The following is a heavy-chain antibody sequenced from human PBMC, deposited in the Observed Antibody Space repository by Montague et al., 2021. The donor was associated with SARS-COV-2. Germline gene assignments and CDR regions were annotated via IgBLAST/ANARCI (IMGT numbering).Heavy chain of an antibody. D-gene: IGHD3-3*01. V-gene: IGHV4-59*12. J-gene: IGHJ6*02. CDR2: TSYSGST. CDR3: ARWGEYYDSPYYYYAMDV. Sequence: SETLSLTCTVSGGSISPYYWSWIRQSPGKGLGCIGYTSYSGSTDYNPSLKSRVTISIDTSKNQFSLKLSSVTAADTAVYYCARWGEYYDSPYYYYAMDVWGQGTTVTVPS. CDR1: GGSISPYY.